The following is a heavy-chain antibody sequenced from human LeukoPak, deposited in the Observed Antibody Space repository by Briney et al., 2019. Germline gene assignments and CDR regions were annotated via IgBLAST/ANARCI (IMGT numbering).Heavy chain of an antibody. CDR2: IYCSGST. V-gene: IGHV4-59*01. D-gene: IGHD2-2*01. J-gene: IGHJ3*02. CDR3: ARDSLEYCSSTSCEESAFDI. CDR1: GGSISSYY. Sequence: SETLSLTCTVSGGSISSYYWSWIRQPPGKGLEWIGYIYCSGSTNYNPSLKSRVTISVDTSKNQFSLKLSSVTAADTAVYYCARDSLEYCSSTSCEESAFDIWGQGTMVTVSS.